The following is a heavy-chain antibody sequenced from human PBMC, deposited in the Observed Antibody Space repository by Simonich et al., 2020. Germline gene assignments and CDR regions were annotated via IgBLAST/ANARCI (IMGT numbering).Heavy chain of an antibody. CDR2: VDPEDGET. Sequence: EVQLVQSGAEVKKPGATVNISCKVSGYTLTDYYLHGVQQAPGKGLEWMGLVDPEDGETIYDEKFQGRVTITADTSTDTAYMELSSLRSEDTAVYYCATGKERGMVLGYWGQGTLVTVSS. CDR1: GYTLTDYY. CDR3: ATGKERGMVLGY. J-gene: IGHJ4*02. V-gene: IGHV1-69-2*01. D-gene: IGHD3-10*01.